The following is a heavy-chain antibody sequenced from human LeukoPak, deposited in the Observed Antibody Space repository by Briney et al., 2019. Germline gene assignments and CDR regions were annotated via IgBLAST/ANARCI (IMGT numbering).Heavy chain of an antibody. D-gene: IGHD3-10*02. CDR2: VYDSWNN. CDR1: GDSINSGNSH. Sequence: SQTLSLTCTVSGDSINSGNSHWTWIRHPPERGLEWLGSVYDSWNNYYNPSLESRITMSVDTSKNQYSLELSSVIAADTAVYYCASYFVGNGGRGYWGQGALVTVSS. V-gene: IGHV4-30-4*01. CDR3: ASYFVGNGGRGY. J-gene: IGHJ4*02.